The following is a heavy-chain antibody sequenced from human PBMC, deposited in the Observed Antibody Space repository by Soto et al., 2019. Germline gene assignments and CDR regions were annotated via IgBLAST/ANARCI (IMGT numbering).Heavy chain of an antibody. CDR3: ARHLWVGSSWYLGAFDI. D-gene: IGHD6-13*01. CDR2: INHSGST. CDR1: GGSFSGYY. J-gene: IGHJ3*02. Sequence: SETLSLTCAVYGGSFSGYYWSWIRQPPGKGLEWIGEINHSGSTYYNPSLKSRVTISVDTSKNQFSLKLSSVTAADTAVYYCARHLWVGSSWYLGAFDIWGQGTMVTVSS. V-gene: IGHV4-34*01.